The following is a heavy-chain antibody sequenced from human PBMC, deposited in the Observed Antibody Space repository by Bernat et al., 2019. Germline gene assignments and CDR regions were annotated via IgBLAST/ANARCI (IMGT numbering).Heavy chain of an antibody. Sequence: QVQLVQSGAEVKKPGASVKVSCKASGYTFTCYGISLVRQAPGQGLEWMGWIRAYNGNTNYAQKLQGRVTMTTDTSTSTAYRELRSLRSDDTAVYYCERVYGGWYDTNWFDPWGQGTLVTVSS. CDR3: ERVYGGWYDTNWFDP. J-gene: IGHJ5*02. V-gene: IGHV1-18*01. CDR1: GYTFTCYG. CDR2: IRAYNGNT. D-gene: IGHD6-19*01.